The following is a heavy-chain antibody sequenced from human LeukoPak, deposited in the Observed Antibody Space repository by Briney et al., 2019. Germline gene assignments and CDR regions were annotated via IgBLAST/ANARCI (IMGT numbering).Heavy chain of an antibody. D-gene: IGHD2-15*01. CDR3: ASNVVHDAFDI. Sequence: SETLSLTCTVSGGSISSYYWSWIRQPPGKGLEWIGYIYYSGSTNYNPSLKSRVTISVDTSKNQFSLKLSSVTAADTAVYYCASNVVHDAFDIWGQGTMVTVSS. V-gene: IGHV4-59*01. CDR1: GGSISSYY. J-gene: IGHJ3*02. CDR2: IYYSGST.